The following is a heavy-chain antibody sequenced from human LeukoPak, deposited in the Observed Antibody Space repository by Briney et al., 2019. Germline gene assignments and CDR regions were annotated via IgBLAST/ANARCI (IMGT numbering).Heavy chain of an antibody. Sequence: PGGSLRLSCAASGFTFSSYGMHWVRQAPGKGLEWVAVIWYDGSNKYYADSVKGRFTISRDNSKNTLYLQMNSLRAEDTAVYYCAASSSWSNYFDYWGQGTLVTVSS. D-gene: IGHD6-13*01. V-gene: IGHV3-33*01. CDR3: AASSSWSNYFDY. CDR1: GFTFSSYG. CDR2: IWYDGSNK. J-gene: IGHJ4*02.